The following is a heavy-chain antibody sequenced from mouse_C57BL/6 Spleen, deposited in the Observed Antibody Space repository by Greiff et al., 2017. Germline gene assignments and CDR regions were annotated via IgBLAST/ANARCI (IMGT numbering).Heavy chain of an antibody. CDR2: ISDGGSYN. Sequence: EVHLVESGGGLVKPGGSLKLSCAASGFTFSSYAMSWVRQTPEKRLEWVATISDGGSYNYYPDNVKGRFTITRDNAKNNLYLQMSHLKSEDTAMYYCAREIYYGSSYTYAYWGHGTLVTVSA. CDR1: GFTFSSYA. J-gene: IGHJ3*01. V-gene: IGHV5-4*01. D-gene: IGHD1-1*01. CDR3: AREIYYGSSYTYAY.